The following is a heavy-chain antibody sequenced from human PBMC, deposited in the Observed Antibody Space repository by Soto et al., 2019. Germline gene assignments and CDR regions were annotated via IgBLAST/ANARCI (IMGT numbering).Heavy chain of an antibody. Sequence: ASVKVSCKASGYTFTSYSISWVRQAPGQGLEWMGWINVYNGNTKYAQKFQGRVTITADESTSTAYMELSSLGSDDTAVYYCARPDEGGYSSNHHYYYALDVWGQGTTVTVSS. CDR2: INVYNGNT. D-gene: IGHD3-22*01. CDR3: ARPDEGGYSSNHHYYYALDV. V-gene: IGHV1-18*01. J-gene: IGHJ6*02. CDR1: GYTFTSYS.